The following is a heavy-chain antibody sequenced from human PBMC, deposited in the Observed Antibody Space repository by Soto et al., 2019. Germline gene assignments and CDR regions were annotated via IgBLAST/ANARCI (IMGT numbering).Heavy chain of an antibody. V-gene: IGHV4-59*01. Sequence: SETLSLTCTVSGSSISSYYWSWIRQPPGKGLEWIGYIYYSGSTNYNPSLKSRVTISVDTSKNQFSLKLSSVTAADTAVYYCARDSGGRSYGLFYYYYYGMDVWGQGTTVTVSS. CDR3: ARDSGGRSYGLFYYYYYGMDV. CDR2: IYYSGST. D-gene: IGHD5-18*01. J-gene: IGHJ6*02. CDR1: GSSISSYY.